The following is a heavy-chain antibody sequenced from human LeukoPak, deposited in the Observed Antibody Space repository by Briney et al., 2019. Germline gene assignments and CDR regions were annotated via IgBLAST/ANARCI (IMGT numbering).Heavy chain of an antibody. CDR1: GGSFSGYY. CDR3: ARSNGPGGDPAVVVDY. D-gene: IGHD2-21*02. CDR2: INHSGST. J-gene: IGHJ4*02. V-gene: IGHV4-34*01. Sequence: KSSETLSLTCAVYGGSFSGYYWSWIRQPPGKGLEWIGEINHSGSTNYNPSLKSRVTISVDTSKNQFSLKLSSVTAADTAVYYCARSNGPGGDPAVVVDYWGQGTLVTVSS.